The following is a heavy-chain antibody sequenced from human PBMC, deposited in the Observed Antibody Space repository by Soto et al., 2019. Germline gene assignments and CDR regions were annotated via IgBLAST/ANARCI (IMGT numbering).Heavy chain of an antibody. J-gene: IGHJ6*02. V-gene: IGHV2-26*01. CDR1: GFSLSNARMG. CDR2: IFSNDEK. D-gene: IGHD3-22*01. CDR3: ARFTYYYDSSGSLADYYYGMDV. Sequence: SGPTLVNPTETLTLTCTVSGFSLSNARMGVSWIRQPPGKALEWLAHIFSNDEKSYSTSLKSRLTISKDTSKSQVVLTMTNMDPVDTATYYCARFTYYYDSSGSLADYYYGMDVWGQGTTVTVSS.